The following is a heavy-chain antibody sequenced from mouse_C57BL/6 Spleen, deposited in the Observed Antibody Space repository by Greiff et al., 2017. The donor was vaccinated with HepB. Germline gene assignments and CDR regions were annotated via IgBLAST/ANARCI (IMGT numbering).Heavy chain of an antibody. CDR2: ISNGGGST. Sequence: EVMLVESGGGLVQPGGSLKLSCAASGFTFSDYYMYWVRQTPEKRLEWVAYISNGGGSTYYPDTVKGRFTISRDNAKNTLYLQMSRLKSEDTAMYYCARQYCISYAMDYWGQGTSVTVSS. CDR3: ARQYCISYAMDY. CDR1: GFTFSDYY. V-gene: IGHV5-12*01. J-gene: IGHJ4*01.